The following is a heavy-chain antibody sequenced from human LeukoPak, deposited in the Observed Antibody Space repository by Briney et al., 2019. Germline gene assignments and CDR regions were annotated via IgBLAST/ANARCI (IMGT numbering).Heavy chain of an antibody. CDR2: IYYSGST. CDR1: GGSISSGDYY. Sequence: SETLSLTCTVSGGSISSGDYYWSWIRQPPGKGLEWVGYIYYSGSTYYNPSLKSRVTISVDTSKNQFSLKLSSVTAADTAVYYCASRFGELLPDYWGQGTLVTVSS. D-gene: IGHD3-10*01. V-gene: IGHV4-30-4*01. CDR3: ASRFGELLPDY. J-gene: IGHJ4*02.